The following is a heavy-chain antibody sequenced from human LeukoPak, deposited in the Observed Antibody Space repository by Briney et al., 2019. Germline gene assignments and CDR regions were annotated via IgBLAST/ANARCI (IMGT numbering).Heavy chain of an antibody. V-gene: IGHV3-30*04. D-gene: IGHD5-18*01. CDR3: ARDLGYSYGTPYFYYGMDV. CDR1: GFTFSSYA. J-gene: IGHJ6*04. CDR2: ISHDGSNK. Sequence: QSGRSLRLSCAASGFTFSSYAMHWLRQAPGKGLEWVAVISHDGSNKYYADFVKGRFTISRDNPKNTLDLQMNSLRAEDTAVYYCARDLGYSYGTPYFYYGMDVWGKGTTVTVSS.